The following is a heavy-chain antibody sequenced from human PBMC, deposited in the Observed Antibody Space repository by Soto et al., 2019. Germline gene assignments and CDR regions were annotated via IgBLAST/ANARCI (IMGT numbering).Heavy chain of an antibody. D-gene: IGHD5-18*01. V-gene: IGHV1-2*02. J-gene: IGHJ4*02. Sequence: ASVKVSCKASGYTFTGCYMHWVRQAPGQGLEWMGWINPNSGGTKYAQRFQGRVTMTRDTSISTAYMELSSLRSDDTAVYYCARGSGYSYGYGDFWGQGTLVTVSS. CDR2: INPNSGGT. CDR3: ARGSGYSYGYGDF. CDR1: GYTFTGCY.